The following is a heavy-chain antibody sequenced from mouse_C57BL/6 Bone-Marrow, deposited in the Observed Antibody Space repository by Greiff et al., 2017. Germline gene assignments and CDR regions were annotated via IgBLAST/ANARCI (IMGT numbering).Heavy chain of an antibody. CDR3: AREGYSGYFGY. V-gene: IGHV1-69*01. CDR1: GYTFTSYW. Sequence: QVQLQQPGAELVMPGASVKLSCKASGYTFTSYWMHWVKQRPGQGLEWIGEIDPSDSYTNYNQKFKGKSTLTVDTSSSTAYMQLSSLTSEDSAVYYCAREGYSGYFGYWGQGTTLTVSS. CDR2: IDPSDSYT. D-gene: IGHD2-12*01. J-gene: IGHJ2*01.